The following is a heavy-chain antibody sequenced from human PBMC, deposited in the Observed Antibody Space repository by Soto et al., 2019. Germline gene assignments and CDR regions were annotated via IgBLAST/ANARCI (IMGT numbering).Heavy chain of an antibody. D-gene: IGHD6-13*01. CDR2: IYYSGST. CDR3: ARGSRGVPGALGYYYYMDV. J-gene: IGHJ6*03. CDR1: GGSISSYY. V-gene: IGHV4-59*01. Sequence: SEILSLTCTVSGGSISSYYWSWIRQPPGKGLEWIGYIYYSGSTNYNPSLKSRVTISVDTSKNQFSLKLSSVTAADTAVYYCARGSRGVPGALGYYYYMDVWGKGTTVTVSS.